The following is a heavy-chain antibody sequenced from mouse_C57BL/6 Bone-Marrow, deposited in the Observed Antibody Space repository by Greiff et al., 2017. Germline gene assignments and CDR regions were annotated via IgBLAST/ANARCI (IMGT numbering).Heavy chain of an antibody. CDR1: GYAFSSSW. CDR2: IYPGDGDT. CDR3: ADSSGTDPYYFDY. J-gene: IGHJ2*01. V-gene: IGHV1-82*01. D-gene: IGHD3-2*02. Sequence: VQLQQSGPELVKPGASVKISCKASGYAFSSSWMNWVKQRPGKGLEWIGRIYPGDGDTNYNGKFKGKATLTADKSSSTAYMQLSSLTSEDSAVYFCADSSGTDPYYFDYWGQGTTLTVSS.